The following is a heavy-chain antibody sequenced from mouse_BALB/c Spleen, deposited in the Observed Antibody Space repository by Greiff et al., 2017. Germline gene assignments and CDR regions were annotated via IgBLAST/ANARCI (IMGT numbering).Heavy chain of an antibody. J-gene: IGHJ4*01. V-gene: IGHV3-8*02. CDR2: ISYSGST. CDR1: GDSITSNY. CDR3: ARWDYYAMDY. Sequence: EVKLQESGPSLVKPSQTLSLTCSVTGDSITSNYWNWIRKFPGNKLEYMGYISYSGSTYYNPSLKSRISITRDTSKNQYYLQLNSVTTEDTATYFCARWDYYAMDYWGQGTSVTVSS.